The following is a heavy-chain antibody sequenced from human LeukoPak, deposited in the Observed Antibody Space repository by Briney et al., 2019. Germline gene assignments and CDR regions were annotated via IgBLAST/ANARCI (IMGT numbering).Heavy chain of an antibody. Sequence: SETLSLTCTVSGGSISSYYWSWIPQPAGKGLEWIGRIYTSGSTNYNPSLTRRVTMLVDTSKNQFSLKLSCVTSADTAVYYCARDRGSYGLDYWGQGTLVTVSS. V-gene: IGHV4-4*07. D-gene: IGHD1-26*01. CDR1: GGSISSYY. J-gene: IGHJ4*02. CDR3: ARDRGSYGLDY. CDR2: IYTSGST.